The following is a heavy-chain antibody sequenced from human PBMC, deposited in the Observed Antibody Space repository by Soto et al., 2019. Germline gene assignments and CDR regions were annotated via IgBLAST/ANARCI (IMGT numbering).Heavy chain of an antibody. CDR3: ARQIYDSDTGPNFQYYFDS. J-gene: IGHJ4*02. Sequence: PGESLKISCKGSGYSFAGYWITWVRQKPGKGLEWMGRIDPSDSQTYYSPSFRGHVTISVTKSINTVFLQWSSLRASDTAMYYCARQIYDSDTGPNFQYYFDSWGQGTRVTVSS. CDR2: IDPSDSQT. V-gene: IGHV5-10-1*01. D-gene: IGHD3-22*01. CDR1: GYSFAGYW.